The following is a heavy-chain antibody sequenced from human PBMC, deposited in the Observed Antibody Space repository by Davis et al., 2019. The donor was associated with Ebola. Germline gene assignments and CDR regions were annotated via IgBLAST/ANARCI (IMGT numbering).Heavy chain of an antibody. D-gene: IGHD3-22*01. Sequence: SVKVSCEASGGTFSSYAISWVRQAPGQGLEWMGGIIPILGIANYAQKFQGRVTITADKSTSTAYMELRSLRSDDTAVYYCARVRYYYDSSGYYFPDAFDIWGQGTMVTVSS. J-gene: IGHJ3*02. V-gene: IGHV1-69*10. CDR2: IIPILGIA. CDR1: GGTFSSYA. CDR3: ARVRYYYDSSGYYFPDAFDI.